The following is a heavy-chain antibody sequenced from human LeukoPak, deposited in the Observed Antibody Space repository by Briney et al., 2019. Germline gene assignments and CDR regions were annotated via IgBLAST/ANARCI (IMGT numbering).Heavy chain of an antibody. CDR2: INSDGSST. CDR1: GFTFSSYG. J-gene: IGHJ4*02. D-gene: IGHD2-15*01. Sequence: PGGSLRLSCAASGFTFSSYGMSWVRQAPGKGLEWVSRINSDGSSTSYSDSVKGRFTISRDNAKNTLYLQMNSLRAEDTAVYYCAREDKAPFDYWGQGTLVTVSS. CDR3: AREDKAPFDY. V-gene: IGHV3-74*01.